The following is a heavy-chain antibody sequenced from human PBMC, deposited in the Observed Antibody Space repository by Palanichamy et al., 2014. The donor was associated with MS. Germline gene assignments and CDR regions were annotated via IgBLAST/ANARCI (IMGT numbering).Heavy chain of an antibody. CDR2: VYNSGGS. CDR1: GASISNYY. V-gene: IGHV4-59*01. Sequence: QVQLQKSGPGLVKPSETLSLSCTVSGASISNYYWSWIRRPPGKGLEWIGYVYNSGGSNYNPSLESRVTISVDTSKTQFSLRLTSVTAADTAIYYCAARGYSYGYYHFDYWGQGTLVTVSS. CDR3: AARGYSYGYYHFDY. J-gene: IGHJ4*02. D-gene: IGHD5-18*01.